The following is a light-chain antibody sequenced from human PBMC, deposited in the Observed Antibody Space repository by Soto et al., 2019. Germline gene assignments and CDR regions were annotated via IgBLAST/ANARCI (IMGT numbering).Light chain of an antibody. Sequence: QSVLTQPASVSGSPGQSITISCTGTSSDVGGYNYVSWYQQHPGKAPKLMIYDVSNRPSGVSNRCSGSKSVNTASLTISGLQAEDEADYYCSSYTSSSSYVFGTGTKVTVL. CDR1: SSDVGGYNY. CDR3: SSYTSSSSYV. V-gene: IGLV2-14*01. CDR2: DVS. J-gene: IGLJ1*01.